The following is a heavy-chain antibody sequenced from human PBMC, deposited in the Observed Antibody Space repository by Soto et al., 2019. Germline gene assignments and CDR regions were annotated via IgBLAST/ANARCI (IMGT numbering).Heavy chain of an antibody. CDR2: ISYDGSNK. V-gene: IGHV3-30-3*01. D-gene: IGHD3-22*01. CDR1: GFTFSSYA. J-gene: IGHJ4*02. CDR3: ARVQYYYDRSGYYLLDY. Sequence: QVQLVEPGGGVVQPGRSLRLSCAASGFTFSSYAMHWVRQAPGKGLEWVAVISYDGSNKYYADSVKGRFTISRDNSKNTVYLQMNSLRAEDTAVYYCARVQYYYDRSGYYLLDYWGQGTLVTVSS.